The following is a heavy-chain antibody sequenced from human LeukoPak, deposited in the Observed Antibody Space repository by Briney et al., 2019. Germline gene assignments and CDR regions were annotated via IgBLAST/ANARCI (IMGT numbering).Heavy chain of an antibody. CDR2: ISYDGSNK. CDR1: GFTFSSYG. CDR3: AKGYGGNSAQYFQH. D-gene: IGHD4-23*01. V-gene: IGHV3-30*18. Sequence: GGSLRLSCAASGFTFSSYGMHWVRQAPGKGLEWVAVISYDGSNKYYADSVKGRFTISRDNSKNTPYLQMNSLRAEDTAVYYCAKGYGGNSAQYFQHWGQGTLVTVSS. J-gene: IGHJ1*01.